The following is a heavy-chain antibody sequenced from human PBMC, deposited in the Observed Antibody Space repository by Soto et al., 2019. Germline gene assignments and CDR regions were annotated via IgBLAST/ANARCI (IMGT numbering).Heavy chain of an antibody. CDR2: IIPILGIA. D-gene: IGHD3-10*01. V-gene: IGHV1-69*02. CDR3: ASLMSSGYYYGMDV. CDR1: GGTFSSYT. J-gene: IGHJ6*02. Sequence: QVQLVQSGAEVKKPGSSVKVSCKASGGTFSSYTISWVRQAPGQGLEWMGRIIPILGIANYAQKFKGRVTIXAXKXXSTAYMELSSLRSEDTAVYYCASLMSSGYYYGMDVWGQGTTVTVSS.